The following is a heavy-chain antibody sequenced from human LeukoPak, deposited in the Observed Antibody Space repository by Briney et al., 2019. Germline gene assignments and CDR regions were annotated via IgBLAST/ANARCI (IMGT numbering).Heavy chain of an antibody. J-gene: IGHJ5*02. CDR2: IYTSGST. D-gene: IGHD1-20*01. V-gene: IGHV4-4*07. Sequence: SETLSLTCTVSGGSISNYYWSWIRQPAGKGLEWIGRIYTSGSTNYNPSLKSRVTMSVDTSKNQFSLKLSSVTAADTAVYYCARDRGRDTITGTTFWFDPWGQGTLVTVSS. CDR3: ARDRGRDTITGTTFWFDP. CDR1: GGSISNYY.